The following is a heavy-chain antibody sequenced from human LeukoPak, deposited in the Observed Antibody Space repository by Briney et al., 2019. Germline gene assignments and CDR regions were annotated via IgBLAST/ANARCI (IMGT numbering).Heavy chain of an antibody. D-gene: IGHD6-19*01. CDR1: GFALRSYT. CDR3: ARVAVAGPTGWFDP. V-gene: IGHV3-21*01. CDR2: ISSTSAYI. J-gene: IGHJ5*02. Sequence: PGGSLRLSCAASGFALRSYTVTWVRQAPGKGLEWVSSISSTSAYIYYAESVKGRFSISRDNVDNVVHLQMSSLRNEDTAFYYCARVAVAGPTGWFDPWGQGTLVAVSS.